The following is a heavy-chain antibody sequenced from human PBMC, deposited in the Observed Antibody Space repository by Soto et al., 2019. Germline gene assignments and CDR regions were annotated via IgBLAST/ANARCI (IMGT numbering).Heavy chain of an antibody. CDR1: VGSISYYY. J-gene: IGHJ2*01. CDR2: IYYSGST. D-gene: IGHD2-15*01. V-gene: IGHV4-59*01. Sequence: LSLTCTVAVGSISYYYWSWIRQPPGKGLEYIGYIYYSGSTNYNPSLKSRVTMSVDTSKNQFSLRLSSVTAADTAVYYCERVRARWFTYWYLDRWGRGTLVTVYS. CDR3: ERVRARWFTYWYLDR.